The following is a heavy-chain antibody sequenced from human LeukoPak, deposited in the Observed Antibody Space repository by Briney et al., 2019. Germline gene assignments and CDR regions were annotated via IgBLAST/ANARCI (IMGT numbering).Heavy chain of an antibody. V-gene: IGHV3-66*01. Sequence: PGGSLRLSCAASGFTVSSNYMSWVRQAPGKGLEWVSVIYSGGSTYYADSVKGRFTISRDNSKNTLYLQMNSLRAEDTAVYYCAREVYGSGSFLRGGDDAFDIWGQGTMVTVSS. J-gene: IGHJ3*02. CDR3: AREVYGSGSFLRGGDDAFDI. D-gene: IGHD3-10*01. CDR2: IYSGGST. CDR1: GFTVSSNY.